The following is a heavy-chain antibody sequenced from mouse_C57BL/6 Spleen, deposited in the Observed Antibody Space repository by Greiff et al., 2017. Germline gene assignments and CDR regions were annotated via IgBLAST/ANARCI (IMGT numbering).Heavy chain of an antibody. CDR1: GFNIKDYY. V-gene: IGHV14-1*01. CDR2: IDPEDGDT. CDR3: TARVTTVVESYAMDY. D-gene: IGHD1-1*01. J-gene: IGHJ4*01. Sequence: VHVKQSGAELVRPGASVKLSCTASGFNIKDYYMHWVKQRPEQGLEWIGRIDPEDGDTDYAPKFQGKATMTTDTSSNTAYLQLSSLTSEDTAVYYCTARVTTVVESYAMDYWGQGTSVTVSS.